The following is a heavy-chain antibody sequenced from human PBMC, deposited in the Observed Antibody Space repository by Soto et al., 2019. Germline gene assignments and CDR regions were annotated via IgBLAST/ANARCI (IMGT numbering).Heavy chain of an antibody. CDR2: IYYSGGT. CDR1: GDSLNSDYS. Sequence: QVQLQESGLGLVRPSGTLSLTCAVSGDSLNSDYSWTWVRRPPGKGLEWIAEIYYSGGTSYNPSLKSRVTISMDKSKNQFSLNLTSVTAADTAMYYCARDTGWGLGYWGQGTLVIVSS. D-gene: IGHD6-19*01. V-gene: IGHV4-4*02. J-gene: IGHJ4*02. CDR3: ARDTGWGLGY.